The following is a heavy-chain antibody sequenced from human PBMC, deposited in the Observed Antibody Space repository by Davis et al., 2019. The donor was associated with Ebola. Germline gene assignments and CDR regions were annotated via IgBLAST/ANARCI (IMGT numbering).Heavy chain of an antibody. V-gene: IGHV3-7*01. D-gene: IGHD6-6*01. CDR3: AKVVPYYYYYMDV. CDR1: GLTFSSYW. J-gene: IGHJ6*03. Sequence: ESLKISCEASGLTFSSYWMTWVRQAPGTGLEWVANKNEDGSQEQSVESVKGRFTISRDNAKNVMSLQMNSLRAEDTAVYYCAKVVPYYYYYMDVWGKGTTVTVSS. CDR2: KNEDGSQE.